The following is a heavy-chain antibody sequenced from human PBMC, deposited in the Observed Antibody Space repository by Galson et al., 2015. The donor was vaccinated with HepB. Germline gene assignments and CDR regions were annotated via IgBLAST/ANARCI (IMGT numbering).Heavy chain of an antibody. V-gene: IGHV1-2*02. CDR3: ARGYCSSTSCYLDRFDP. Sequence: SVKVSCKASGYTFTGYYMHWVRQAPGQGLEWMGWINPNSGGTNYAQKFQGRVTTTRDTSISTAYMELSRLRSDDTAVYYCARGYCSSTSCYLDRFDPWGQGTLVTVSS. CDR2: INPNSGGT. D-gene: IGHD2-2*01. J-gene: IGHJ5*02. CDR1: GYTFTGYY.